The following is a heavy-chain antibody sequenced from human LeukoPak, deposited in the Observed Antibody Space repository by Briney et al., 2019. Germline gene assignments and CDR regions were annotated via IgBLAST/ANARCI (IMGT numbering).Heavy chain of an antibody. V-gene: IGHV3-15*01. CDR2: IKTKTDGGTT. J-gene: IGHJ4*02. CDR1: GFTFNNAW. CDR3: TTVFRPGPRGFYFDY. Sequence: PVGSLRLSCAAAGFTFNNAWMSWVRQAPGKGLEWLGHIKTKTDGGTTDYTAPVKGRFTISRDDSKDTLYLQMSSLKTEDTAVYFCTTVFRPGPRGFYFDYWGQGTLVTVSS.